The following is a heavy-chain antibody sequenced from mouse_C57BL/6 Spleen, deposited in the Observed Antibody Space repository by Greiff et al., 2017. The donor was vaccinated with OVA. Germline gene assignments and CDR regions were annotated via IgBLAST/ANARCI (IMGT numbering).Heavy chain of an antibody. CDR3: ARDYYGSSPFDY. D-gene: IGHD1-1*01. V-gene: IGHV1-26*01. CDR1: GYTFTDYY. CDR2: INPNNGGT. J-gene: IGHJ2*01. Sequence: EVQLQQSGPELVKPGASVKISCKASGYTFTDYYMNWVKQSHGKSLEWIGDINPNNGGTSYNQKFKGKATLTVDKSSSTAYMELRSLTSEDSAVYYCARDYYGSSPFDYWGQGTTLTVSS.